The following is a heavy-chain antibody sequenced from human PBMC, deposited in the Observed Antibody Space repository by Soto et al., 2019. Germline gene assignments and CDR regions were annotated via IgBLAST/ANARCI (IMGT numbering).Heavy chain of an antibody. CDR2: INPNSGGT. J-gene: IGHJ5*02. CDR3: ATSAVIAPMMLFDP. D-gene: IGHD3-16*02. CDR1: GYTFTGNY. Sequence: ASVKVSCKASGYTFTGNYMHWVRQAPGQGLEWIGWINPNSGGTNYAQKFQGRVTMTRDTYISTAYMELSRLRSDDTAVYYCATSAVIAPMMLFDPWGQGTLVTVSS. V-gene: IGHV1-2*02.